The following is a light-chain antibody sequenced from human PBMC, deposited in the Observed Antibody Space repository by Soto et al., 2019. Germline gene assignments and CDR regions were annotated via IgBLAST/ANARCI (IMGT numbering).Light chain of an antibody. CDR1: SSDVGGYKY. CDR3: CSFAGSHSVV. V-gene: IGLV2-11*01. Sequence: QSALTQPRSVSGSPGQPVTISCTGTSSDVGGYKYVSWYQRHPGEAPKLLIYDVSERPSGVPDRFSGSKSGNTASLTISGLQAVDEGDYFCCSFAGSHSVVFGGGTKVTVL. J-gene: IGLJ3*02. CDR2: DVS.